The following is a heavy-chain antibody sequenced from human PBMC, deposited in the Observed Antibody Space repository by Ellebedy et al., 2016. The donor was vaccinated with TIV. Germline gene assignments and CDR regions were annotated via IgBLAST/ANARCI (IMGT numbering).Heavy chain of an antibody. CDR3: ARVYFDRSPYYPF. D-gene: IGHD3-22*01. CDR2: INPGGGGT. V-gene: IGHV1-46*01. J-gene: IGHJ4*02. Sequence: ASVKVSCKASGYPLTIYHMHWVRQAPGEGLEWMGMINPGGGGTNYAPKFQGRVTMTSDTSTSTVYMELSSLRSDDTAVYYCARVYFDRSPYYPFWGQGTLVIVSS. CDR1: GYPLTIYH.